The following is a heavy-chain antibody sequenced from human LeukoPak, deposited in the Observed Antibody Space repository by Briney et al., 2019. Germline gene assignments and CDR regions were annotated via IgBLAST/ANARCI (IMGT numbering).Heavy chain of an antibody. CDR2: IKQDGSEK. V-gene: IGHV3-7*01. J-gene: IGHJ6*02. D-gene: IGHD2-2*01. CDR3: ARDFVVVPATSTFGGKNYYYGMDV. CDR1: GFTFSSYW. Sequence: GGSLRLSCAASGFTFSSYWMSWVRQAPGKGLEWVANIKQDGSEKYYVDSVKGRFTISRDNAKNSLYLQMNSLRAEDTAVYYCARDFVVVPATSTFGGKNYYYGMDVWGQGTTVTVSS.